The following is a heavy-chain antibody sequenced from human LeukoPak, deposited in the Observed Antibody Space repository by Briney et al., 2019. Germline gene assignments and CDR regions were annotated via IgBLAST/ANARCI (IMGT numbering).Heavy chain of an antibody. J-gene: IGHJ4*02. Sequence: GGSLSLPCAASGFTFSSYAMSWVRQAQGKGLEWVSAISGSGGSTYYADSVKGRFTISRDNSKNTLYLQMNSLRAEDTAVYYCAKMARNYYDSSGYPYYFDYWGQGTLVTVSS. D-gene: IGHD3-22*01. CDR3: AKMARNYYDSSGYPYYFDY. CDR1: GFTFSSYA. V-gene: IGHV3-23*01. CDR2: ISGSGGST.